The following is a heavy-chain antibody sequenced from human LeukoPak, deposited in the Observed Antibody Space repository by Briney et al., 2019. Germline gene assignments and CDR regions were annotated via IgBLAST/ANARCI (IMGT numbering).Heavy chain of an antibody. CDR2: IRNDGRSK. V-gene: IGHV3-30*02. CDR1: GFTFSNYD. Sequence: GGSQRLSCAASGFTFSNYDTHWVRQAPGKGLEWVAFIRNDGRSKYYADSVKGRFTISTDNSKNTMYLQMNSLRAEDTALYYCARDLESTGTQGWFDPWGQGTLVTVSS. J-gene: IGHJ5*02. CDR3: ARDLESTGTQGWFDP. D-gene: IGHD1-1*01.